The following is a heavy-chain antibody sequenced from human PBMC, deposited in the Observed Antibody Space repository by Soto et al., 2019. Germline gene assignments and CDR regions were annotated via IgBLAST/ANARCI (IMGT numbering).Heavy chain of an antibody. Sequence: PGGSLRLSCAASGFTFSSYAMHWVRQAPGKGLEWVAVISYDGSNKYYADSVKGRFTISRDNSKNTLYLQMNSLRAEDTAVYYCARDHLNMVTYYYYYGMDVWGQGTTVTVSS. J-gene: IGHJ6*02. D-gene: IGHD5-18*01. CDR1: GFTFSSYA. CDR3: ARDHLNMVTYYYYYGMDV. CDR2: ISYDGSNK. V-gene: IGHV3-30-3*01.